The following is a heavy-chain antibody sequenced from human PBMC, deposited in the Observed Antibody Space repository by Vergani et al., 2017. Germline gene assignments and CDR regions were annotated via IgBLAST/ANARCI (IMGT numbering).Heavy chain of an antibody. Sequence: EVQLVESGGGLVKPGGSLRLSCAASGFTFDDYAMHWVRQAPGKGLEWVSLISWDGGSTYYADSVKGRFTISRDNSKNSLYLQMNSLRAEDTALYYCAKDTHYYDSSGCFDYWGQGTLVTVSS. CDR2: ISWDGGST. V-gene: IGHV3-43D*04. J-gene: IGHJ4*02. CDR1: GFTFDDYA. D-gene: IGHD3-22*01. CDR3: AKDTHYYDSSGCFDY.